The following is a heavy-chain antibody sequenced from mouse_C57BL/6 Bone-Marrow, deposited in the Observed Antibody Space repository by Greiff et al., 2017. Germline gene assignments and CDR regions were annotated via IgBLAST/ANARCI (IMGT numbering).Heavy chain of an antibody. J-gene: IGHJ2*01. CDR1: GFTFTDYY. D-gene: IGHD2-4*01. CDR3: ARPSTMITFDY. CDR2: IRNKANGYTT. V-gene: IGHV7-3*01. Sequence: EVQLVESGGGLVQPGGSLSLSCAASGFTFTDYYMSWVRQPPGKALEWLGFIRNKANGYTTEYSASVKGRFTISRDNSQSILYLQMNALRAEDSATYYCARPSTMITFDYWGQGTTLTVSS.